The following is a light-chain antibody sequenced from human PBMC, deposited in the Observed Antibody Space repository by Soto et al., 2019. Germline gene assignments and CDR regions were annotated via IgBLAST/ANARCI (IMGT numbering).Light chain of an antibody. V-gene: IGKV3-20*01. J-gene: IGKJ4*01. CDR1: QSVGKNY. CDR2: GAS. Sequence: EIVLTQSPGTLSLSPGERATFSCRASQSVGKNYLAWFQKKPGRAPRLHIHGASSRAPGIPDRFSGSGSETDFTLTISRLEPEDFAVYYCQQYASSPLTFGGGTKVEIK. CDR3: QQYASSPLT.